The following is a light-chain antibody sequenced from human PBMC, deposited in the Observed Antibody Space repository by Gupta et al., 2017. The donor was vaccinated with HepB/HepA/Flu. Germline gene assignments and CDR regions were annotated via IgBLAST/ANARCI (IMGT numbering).Light chain of an antibody. V-gene: IGKV3-20*01. Sequence: NVLTPYPGTLTLEPWESVTLSCRASQSLNNNYLAWYQQKPGQAPRLLIYGASSRATGISDRFSGSGSGTDFTLTISRLEPEDFAMYYCQHYGSSPLYTFGQGTKLEIK. J-gene: IGKJ2*01. CDR3: QHYGSSPLYT. CDR2: GAS. CDR1: QSLNNNY.